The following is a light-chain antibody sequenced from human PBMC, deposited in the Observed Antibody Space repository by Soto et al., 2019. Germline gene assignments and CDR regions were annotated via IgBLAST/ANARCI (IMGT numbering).Light chain of an antibody. V-gene: IGKV3-20*01. CDR3: QHYDRSPLT. CDR1: QTINSVH. J-gene: IGKJ4*01. Sequence: VLTQSPGTLSLSPGERGTLSCRASQTINSVHLAWYQQKPGQAPRLLIFRASSRATGIPDRFSGSGSGTDFTLTISRLEPEDFAVYYCQHYDRSPLTFGGGTKVEIK. CDR2: RAS.